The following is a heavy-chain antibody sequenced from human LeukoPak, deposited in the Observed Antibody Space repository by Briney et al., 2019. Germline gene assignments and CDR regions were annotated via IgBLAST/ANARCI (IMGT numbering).Heavy chain of an antibody. Sequence: GASVKVSCKASGYIFTDYYMHWVRQAPGQELGWMGWINSNSGGTSYAQKFQGRVTMTRDTSISTAYMELRRLRSDDTAVYYCARVGYCSTTSCSPTRWFDPWGQGTLVTVSS. CDR1: GYIFTDYY. CDR2: INSNSGGT. J-gene: IGHJ5*02. V-gene: IGHV1-2*02. D-gene: IGHD2-2*01. CDR3: ARVGYCSTTSCSPTRWFDP.